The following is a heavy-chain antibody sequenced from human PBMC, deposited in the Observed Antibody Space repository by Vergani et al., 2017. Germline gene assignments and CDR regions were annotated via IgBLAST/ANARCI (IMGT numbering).Heavy chain of an antibody. D-gene: IGHD6-6*01. V-gene: IGHV3-9*01. CDR3: AKDFSTSSSFFDN. CDR2: ISWNSDRI. Sequence: EVQLVESGGGLVQPGRSLRLSCAASGFTFDDYAMHWVRQAPGKGLEWVSGISWNSDRIGYADSVKGRFTISRDNAKNSLYLQMNSLRAEDTALYYCAKDFSTSSSFFDNWGQGILVTVSS. J-gene: IGHJ4*02. CDR1: GFTFDDYA.